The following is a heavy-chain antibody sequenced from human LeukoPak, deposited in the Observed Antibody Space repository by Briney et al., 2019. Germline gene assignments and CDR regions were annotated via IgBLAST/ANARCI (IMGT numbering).Heavy chain of an antibody. CDR3: AKRTRGYSYGTLDY. CDR2: ISSSSSYI. CDR1: GFTFSSYG. Sequence: GGSLRLSCAASGFTFSSYGMNWVRQAPGKGLEWVSSISSSSSYIYSADSVKGRFTISRDNSKNTLFLQMNSLRAEDTAVYYCAKRTRGYSYGTLDYWGQGTLVTVSS. D-gene: IGHD5-18*01. J-gene: IGHJ4*02. V-gene: IGHV3-21*04.